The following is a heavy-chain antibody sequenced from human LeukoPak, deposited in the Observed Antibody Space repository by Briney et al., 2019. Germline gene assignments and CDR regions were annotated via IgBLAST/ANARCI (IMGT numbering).Heavy chain of an antibody. V-gene: IGHV1-18*01. Sequence: GASGKVSCKAAGYTFTSYGISWGRQAPGQGREWMGWIRAYNGNTNNAQKLQGRVTMTTDTFTSTAYMELRSLRSDDTAVYYCARGPPYYDFWSGYYTDYYYYYMDVWGKGTTVTVSS. CDR2: IRAYNGNT. CDR3: ARGPPYYDFWSGYYTDYYYYYMDV. J-gene: IGHJ6*03. D-gene: IGHD3-3*01. CDR1: GYTFTSYG.